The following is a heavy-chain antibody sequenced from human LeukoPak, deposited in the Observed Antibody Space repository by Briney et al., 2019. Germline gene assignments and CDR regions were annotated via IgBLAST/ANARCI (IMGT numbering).Heavy chain of an antibody. V-gene: IGHV4-38-2*02. J-gene: IGHJ4*02. CDR2: IYRSGNT. D-gene: IGHD7-27*01. CDR3: ARVNWVPDY. Sequence: PSETLSLTCTVSGYSISSGYYWGWIRQPPGKGLELIGSIYRSGNTYYNPSLKSRITISVDTSKNQFSLKLNSVTAADTAVYFCARVNWVPDYWGQGTLVTVSS. CDR1: GYSISSGYY.